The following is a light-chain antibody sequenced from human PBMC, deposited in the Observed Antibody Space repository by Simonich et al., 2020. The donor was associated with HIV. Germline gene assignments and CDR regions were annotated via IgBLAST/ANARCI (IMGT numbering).Light chain of an antibody. J-gene: IGKJ2*01. CDR3: QQYGSSPPYT. V-gene: IGKV3-20*01. Sequence: EIVMTQSPATLSVSPGERATLSCRASQSVSSRDLAWYQQKPGQASRLLIYGASSRATGIPDRFSGSGSGTDFTLTISRLEPEDFAVYYCQQYGSSPPYTFGQGTKLEIK. CDR1: QSVSSRD. CDR2: GAS.